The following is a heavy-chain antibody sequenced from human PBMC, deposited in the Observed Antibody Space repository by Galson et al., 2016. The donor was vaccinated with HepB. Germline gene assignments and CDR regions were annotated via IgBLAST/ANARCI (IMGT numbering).Heavy chain of an antibody. J-gene: IGHJ4*02. D-gene: IGHD2-21*01. CDR2: ISSSSSFT. V-gene: IGHV3-11*06. Sequence: RLSXAASXXXFSDYYXSWIRXAPGKGLEXXXYISSSSSFTKYADSVKGRFTISRDNAKKSLYLQMNSLRAEDTAVYYCARRIYSFGYYFDYWXQGILVT. CDR3: ARRIYSFGYYFDY. CDR1: XXXFSDYY.